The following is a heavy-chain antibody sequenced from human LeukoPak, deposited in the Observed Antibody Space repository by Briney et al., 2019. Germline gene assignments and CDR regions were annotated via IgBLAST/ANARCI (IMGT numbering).Heavy chain of an antibody. V-gene: IGHV3-7*04. CDR1: X. Sequence: XMXWARQXXGXGXEWVPSINHNGNVNYYVDSVKGRFTISRDNAKNSLYLQMSDLRAEDTAVYFCARGGGLDVWGQGATVTVSS. J-gene: IGHJ6*02. CDR3: ARGGGLDV. CDR2: INHNGNVN.